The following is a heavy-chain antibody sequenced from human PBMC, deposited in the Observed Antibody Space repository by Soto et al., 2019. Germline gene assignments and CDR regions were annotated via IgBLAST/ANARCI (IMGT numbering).Heavy chain of an antibody. V-gene: IGHV3-13*05. CDR3: ARDLRSKGSGRDVGMDV. Sequence: GGSLRLSCAASGFTFSSYDMHWVRQATGKGLEWVSAIGSAGDPYYPGSVKGRFTISRENAKNSLYLQMNSLRAGDTAVYYCARDLRSKGSGRDVGMDVWGQGTTVTVSS. CDR2: IGSAGDP. D-gene: IGHD3-10*01. CDR1: GFTFSSYD. J-gene: IGHJ6*02.